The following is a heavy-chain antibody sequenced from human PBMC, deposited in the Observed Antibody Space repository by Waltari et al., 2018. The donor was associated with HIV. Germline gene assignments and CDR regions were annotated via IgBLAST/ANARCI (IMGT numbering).Heavy chain of an antibody. CDR2: IKEDGSEK. J-gene: IGHJ3*02. V-gene: IGHV3-7*01. Sequence: QVVEYGGGLVQPWVSLSLSCAASGFTLSNYRLSWVRQAPGKGLEWVANIKEDGSEKYYVDSVKGRFTISRDNAKNSLYLQMNSLRAEDTAVYYCAREFQQWMGRLFDIWGQGTMVTVSS. D-gene: IGHD2-2*03. CDR3: AREFQQWMGRLFDI. CDR1: GFTLSNYR.